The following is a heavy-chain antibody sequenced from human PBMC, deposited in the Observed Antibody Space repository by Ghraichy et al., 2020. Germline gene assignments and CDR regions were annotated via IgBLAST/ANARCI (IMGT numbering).Heavy chain of an antibody. D-gene: IGHD3-10*01. CDR2: ISGSGGST. CDR3: AKDPPRYDGSGSYYTPWDAFDI. J-gene: IGHJ3*02. CDR1: GFTFSSYA. V-gene: IGHV3-23*01. Sequence: GESLNISCAASGFTFSSYAMSWVRQAPGKGLEWVSAISGSGGSTYYADSVKGRFTISRDNSKNTLYLQMNSLRAEDTAVYYCAKDPPRYDGSGSYYTPWDAFDIWGQGTMVTVSS.